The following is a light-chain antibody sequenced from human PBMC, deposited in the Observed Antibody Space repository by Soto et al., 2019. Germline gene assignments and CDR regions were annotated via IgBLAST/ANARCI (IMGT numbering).Light chain of an antibody. CDR3: QQYGSSLWT. CDR2: GAS. J-gene: IGKJ1*01. Sequence: EIVLTQSPGTLSLSPGERATLSCRASQSVSTNLAWYQHKPGQAPRLLIYGASSRATGIPDRFSGSGSGTDFTLTISRLEPEDFAVYYCQQYGSSLWTFGQGTKVDIK. CDR1: QSVSTN. V-gene: IGKV3-20*01.